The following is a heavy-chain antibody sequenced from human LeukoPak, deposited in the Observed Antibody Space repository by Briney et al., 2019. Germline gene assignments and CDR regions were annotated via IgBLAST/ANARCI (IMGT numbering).Heavy chain of an antibody. J-gene: IGHJ4*02. D-gene: IGHD4-17*01. CDR2: IKEDGSET. CDR1: GFQFNTYW. Sequence: GGSLRLSCAGSGFQFNTYWISWIRQAPGKGLQWLGNIKEDGSETYYVDSVKGRCTISRDNAKNSLYLQMNSLRAEDTAMYFCARFPTGFDYWGQGTLATVSS. CDR3: ARFPTGFDY. V-gene: IGHV3-7*05.